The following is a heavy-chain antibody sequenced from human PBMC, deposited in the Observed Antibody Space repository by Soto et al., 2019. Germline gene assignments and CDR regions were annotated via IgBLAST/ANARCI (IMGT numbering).Heavy chain of an antibody. J-gene: IGHJ4*02. V-gene: IGHV6-1*01. CDR2: TYYRSKWYN. CDR3: ARDLGSNGHFDY. D-gene: IGHD7-27*01. Sequence: SQTLSLTCAISVDRVSSNSAAWNLISQSPSRGLEWLGRTYYRSKWYNDYAVSVKSRITINPDTSKNQLSLQLNSVTPEDTAVYYCARDLGSNGHFDYWGQGTLITVSS. CDR1: VDRVSSNSAA.